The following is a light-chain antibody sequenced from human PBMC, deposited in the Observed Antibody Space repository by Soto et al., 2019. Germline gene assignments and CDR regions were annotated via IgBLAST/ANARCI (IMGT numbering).Light chain of an antibody. Sequence: AIQMTQSPSSLSVSVGDRVTITCRASQGIKNDVAWYQQKPGKAPKLLIYASSSLQSGVPPRFSGSGSGTDFTLTISSLQPEDFATYYCLQDYNYPYTFGQGTKLEIK. CDR1: QGIKND. J-gene: IGKJ2*01. CDR3: LQDYNYPYT. V-gene: IGKV1-6*01. CDR2: ASS.